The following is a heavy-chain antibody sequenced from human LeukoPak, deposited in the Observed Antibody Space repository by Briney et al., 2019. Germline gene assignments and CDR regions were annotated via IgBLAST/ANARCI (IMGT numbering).Heavy chain of an antibody. V-gene: IGHV4-4*07. J-gene: IGHJ4*02. Sequence: SETLSLTCTVSGGSISYFYWSWIRQPAGKGLEWIGRIYTSGSTNYNPSLKSRVTMSVDTSKKQFSLKLSSVTAADTAVYYCARDRGSQYSFDYWGQGTLVTVSP. CDR2: IYTSGST. CDR3: ARDRGSQYSFDY. CDR1: GGSISYFY. D-gene: IGHD2-21*01.